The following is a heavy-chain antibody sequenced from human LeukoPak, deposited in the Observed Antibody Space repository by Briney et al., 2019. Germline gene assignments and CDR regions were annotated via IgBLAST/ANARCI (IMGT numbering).Heavy chain of an antibody. Sequence: GGSLRLFCAASGFTLSSYAMHWVRQAPGKGLEWVAVISYDGSNKYYADSVKGRFTISRDNSKNTLYLQMNSLRAEDTAVYYCARDPTEGYSNYRSTFDYWGQGTLATVSS. D-gene: IGHD4-11*01. CDR3: ARDPTEGYSNYRSTFDY. CDR1: GFTLSSYA. J-gene: IGHJ4*02. V-gene: IGHV3-30-3*01. CDR2: ISYDGSNK.